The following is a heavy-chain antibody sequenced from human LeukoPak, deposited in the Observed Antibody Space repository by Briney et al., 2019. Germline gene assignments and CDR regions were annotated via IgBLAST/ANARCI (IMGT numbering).Heavy chain of an antibody. V-gene: IGHV4-59*01. Sequence: SETLSLTCTVSGGSISSYYWSWIRQPPGKGLEWIGYIYYSGSTNYNPSLKSRVTISVDTSKHQFSLKLSSVTAADTAVYYCARDKTTVTTELAFDVWGQGTMVTVSS. D-gene: IGHD4-17*01. CDR3: ARDKTTVTTELAFDV. J-gene: IGHJ3*01. CDR1: GGSISSYY. CDR2: IYYSGST.